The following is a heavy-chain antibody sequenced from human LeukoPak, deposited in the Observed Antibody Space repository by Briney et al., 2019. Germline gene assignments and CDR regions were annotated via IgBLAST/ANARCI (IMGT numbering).Heavy chain of an antibody. CDR3: ARVEY. CDR1: GDTSTGRY. J-gene: IGHJ4*02. CDR2: ITPNSGGT. Sequence: ASVKVSCKASGDTSTGRYLHCLRQAPGQGLEWMGWITPNSGGTNYAQKFQGRVTMTRDTSISTAYMELSRLRSDDTAVYYCARVEYWGQGTLVTVSS. V-gene: IGHV1-2*02.